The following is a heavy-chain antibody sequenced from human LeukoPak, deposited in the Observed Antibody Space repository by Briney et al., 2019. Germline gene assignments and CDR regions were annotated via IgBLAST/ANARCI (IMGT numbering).Heavy chain of an antibody. CDR1: GYSISSGYY. V-gene: IGHV4-38-2*02. CDR2: IYHSGST. D-gene: IGHD3/OR15-3a*01. CDR3: ARVGGLSYYYYYYMDV. J-gene: IGHJ6*03. Sequence: SETLSLTCTVSGYSISSGYYWGWIRQPPGKGLEWIGSIYHSGSTYYNPSLKSRVTISVDTSKNQFSLKLSSVTAADTAVYYCARVGGLSYYYYYYMDVWGKGTTVTVSS.